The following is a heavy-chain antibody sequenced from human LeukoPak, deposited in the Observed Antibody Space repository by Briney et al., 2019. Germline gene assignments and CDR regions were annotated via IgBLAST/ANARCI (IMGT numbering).Heavy chain of an antibody. CDR1: GFTFSSYW. Sequence: GGSLRLSCAASGFTFSSYWMHWVRQAPGKGLVWVSRSNSDGSSTSYADSVKGRFTISRDNAKNLLFLQLDSLRAEDTAVYYCARDTLNGPFVTSLDYWGQGALVTVSS. J-gene: IGHJ4*02. V-gene: IGHV3-74*01. CDR2: SNSDGSST. CDR3: ARDTLNGPFVTSLDY. D-gene: IGHD3-9*01.